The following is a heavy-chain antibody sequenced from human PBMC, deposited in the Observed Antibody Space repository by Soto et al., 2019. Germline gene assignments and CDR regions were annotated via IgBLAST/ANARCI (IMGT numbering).Heavy chain of an antibody. D-gene: IGHD6-13*01. Sequence: GGSLRLSCAASGFTFSNAWMNWVRQAPGKGLEWVGRIKSKTDGGTTDYAAPVKGRFTISRDDSKNTLYLQMNSLKTEDTAVYYCTTGLVDSSSWYVDYWGQGTLVAVSS. J-gene: IGHJ4*02. CDR2: IKSKTDGGTT. V-gene: IGHV3-15*07. CDR1: GFTFSNAW. CDR3: TTGLVDSSSWYVDY.